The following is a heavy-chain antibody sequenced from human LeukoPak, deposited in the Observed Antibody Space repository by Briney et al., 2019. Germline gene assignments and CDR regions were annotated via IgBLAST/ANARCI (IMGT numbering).Heavy chain of an antibody. V-gene: IGHV4-59*08. CDR3: ARHEYTSKTHAFDI. D-gene: IGHD6-13*01. Sequence: SETLSLTCTVSAGSISSYYWSWIRQPPRKGLEWIGYIHYSGSTTYNPSLESRVTISVDTSKNQFSLKVTSVTAADTAVYYCARHEYTSKTHAFDIWGQGTMVTVSS. CDR2: IHYSGST. CDR1: AGSISSYY. J-gene: IGHJ3*02.